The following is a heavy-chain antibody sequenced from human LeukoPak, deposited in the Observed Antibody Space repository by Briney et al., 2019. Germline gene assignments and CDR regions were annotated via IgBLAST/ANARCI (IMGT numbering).Heavy chain of an antibody. CDR3: AREPKSYFDY. V-gene: IGHV4-30-4*01. CDR1: GGSISSGDYY. CDR2: IYYSGST. J-gene: IGHJ4*02. Sequence: SETLSLTCTVSGGSISSGDYYWSWIRQPPGKGLKWIGYIYYSGSTYYNPSLKSRVTISVNTSKNQFSLKLSSVTAADTAVYYCAREPKSYFDYWGQGTLVTVSS.